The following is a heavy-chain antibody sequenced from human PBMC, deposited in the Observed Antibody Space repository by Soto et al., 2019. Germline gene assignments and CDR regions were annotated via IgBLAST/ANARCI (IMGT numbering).Heavy chain of an antibody. CDR2: ISYDGSNK. CDR1: VFTFSSYG. CDR3: AKFLSYYYDSSGYYSHYYYYYGMDV. J-gene: IGHJ6*02. Sequence: GGSLRLSCAASVFTFSSYGMHWVRQAPGKGLEWVAVISYDGSNKYYADSVKGRFTISRDNSKNTLYLQMNSLRAEDTAVYYCAKFLSYYYDSSGYYSHYYYYYGMDVWGQGTTVTVSS. D-gene: IGHD3-22*01. V-gene: IGHV3-30*18.